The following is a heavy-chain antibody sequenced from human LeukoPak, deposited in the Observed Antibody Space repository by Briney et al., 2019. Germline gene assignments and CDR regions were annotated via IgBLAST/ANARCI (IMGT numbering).Heavy chain of an antibody. Sequence: GGSLRLSCAASGFTFSSYAMHWVRQAPGKGLEWVAVISYDGSNKYYADSVKGRFTISRDNSKNTLYLQMNSLRAEDTAVYYXARDANYYGSGSYFDYWGQGTLVTVSS. V-gene: IGHV3-30-3*01. J-gene: IGHJ4*02. CDR2: ISYDGSNK. CDR1: GFTFSSYA. D-gene: IGHD3-10*01. CDR3: ARDANYYGSGSYFDY.